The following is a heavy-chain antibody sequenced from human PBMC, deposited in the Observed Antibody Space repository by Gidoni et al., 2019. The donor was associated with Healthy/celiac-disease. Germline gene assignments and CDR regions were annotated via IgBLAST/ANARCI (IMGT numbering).Heavy chain of an antibody. CDR1: GGPISSGGYY. CDR3: ARRVSIGYFDY. V-gene: IGHV4-31*03. J-gene: IGHJ4*02. Sequence: QVQLQESGPGLVKTSQTLSLTCTVSGGPISSGGYYWSWIRQHPGKGLEWIGYIYYSGSTYYNPSLKSRVTISVDTSKNQFSLKLSSVTAADTAVYYCARRVSIGYFDYWGQGTLVTVSS. CDR2: IYYSGST. D-gene: IGHD6-6*01.